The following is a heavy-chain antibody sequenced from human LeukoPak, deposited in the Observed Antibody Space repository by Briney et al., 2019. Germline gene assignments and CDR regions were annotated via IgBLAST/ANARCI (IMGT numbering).Heavy chain of an antibody. CDR3: ARHLTYGGWNS. CDR1: GFTFSSYW. J-gene: IGHJ4*02. V-gene: IGHV3-74*01. CDR2: INDDGSIT. D-gene: IGHD4-23*01. Sequence: PGGSLRLSCAASGFTFSSYWMHWVRQAPGKGLVWVSRINDDGSITSYADSVKGRFTISRDNAKNTLYLQMNSLRAEDTAVYYCARHLTYGGWNSWGQGTLVTVSS.